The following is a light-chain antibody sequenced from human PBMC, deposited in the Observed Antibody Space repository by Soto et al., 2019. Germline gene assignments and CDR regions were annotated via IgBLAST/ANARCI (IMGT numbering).Light chain of an antibody. CDR3: KQYNSYRT. CDR1: QSISSW. V-gene: IGKV1-5*01. CDR2: DAS. Sequence: DIQMTQSPSTLSASVGDRVTITCRASQSISSWLAWYQQKPGKAPKLLIYDASSLESGVPSRFSVSGSGTEFTLTISSLQPDDFATYDCKQYNSYRTFGQGTKVEIK. J-gene: IGKJ1*01.